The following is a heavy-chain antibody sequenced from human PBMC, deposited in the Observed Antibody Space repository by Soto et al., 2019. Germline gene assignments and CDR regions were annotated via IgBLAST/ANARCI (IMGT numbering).Heavy chain of an antibody. D-gene: IGHD6-13*01. CDR1: GFTFSSYA. CDR2: ISGSGGST. J-gene: IGHJ4*02. Sequence: GGSLRLSCAASGFTFSSYAMSWVRQAPGKGLEWVSAISGSGGSTYYADSVKGRFTISRDNSKNTLYLQMNSLRAEDTAVYYCVKQCMPVRGIADHWGQGTLVTVSS. V-gene: IGHV3-23*01. CDR3: VKQCMPVRGIADH.